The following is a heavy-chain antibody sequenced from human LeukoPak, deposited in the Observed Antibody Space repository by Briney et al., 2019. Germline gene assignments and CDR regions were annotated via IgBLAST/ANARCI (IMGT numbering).Heavy chain of an antibody. D-gene: IGHD6-19*01. J-gene: IGHJ4*02. CDR2: IYYSGST. V-gene: IGHV4-39*01. Sequence: PSETLSLTCTVSGGSISSSSYYWGWIRQPPGKGLEWIGSIYYSGSTYYNPSLKSRVTISVDTSKNQFSLKLSSVTAADTAVYYCARGPAISYGYASDWYVNYWGLGTLVTVSS. CDR3: ARGPAISYGYASDWYVNY. CDR1: GGSISSSSYY.